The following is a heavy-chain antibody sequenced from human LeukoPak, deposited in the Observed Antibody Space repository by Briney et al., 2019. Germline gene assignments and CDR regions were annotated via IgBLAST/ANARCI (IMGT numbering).Heavy chain of an antibody. CDR1: GLTFSSYG. V-gene: IGHV3-66*01. CDR2: IYSGGST. Sequence: GGSLRLSCAASGLTFSSYGMHWVRQAPGKGLEWVSVIYSGGSTYYADSVKGRFTISRDNSKNTLYLQMNSLRAEDTAVYYCARSPPHLPTERDNGGKTTVDYWGQGTLVTVSS. CDR3: ARSPPHLPTERDNGGKTTVDY. D-gene: IGHD4-23*01. J-gene: IGHJ4*02.